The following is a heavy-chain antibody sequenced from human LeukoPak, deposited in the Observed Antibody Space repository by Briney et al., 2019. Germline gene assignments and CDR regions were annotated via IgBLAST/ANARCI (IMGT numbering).Heavy chain of an antibody. V-gene: IGHV1-18*04. Sequence: ASVKVSCKASGYTFTCYYMHWVRQAPGQGHEWMGWISAYNGNTNYAQQLEGRVTMTTDTSTSTAYMELRSLRSDDTAVYYCARVLVSDSSGYDYWGQGTLVTVSS. CDR1: GYTFTCYY. J-gene: IGHJ4*02. D-gene: IGHD3-22*01. CDR2: ISAYNGNT. CDR3: ARVLVSDSSGYDY.